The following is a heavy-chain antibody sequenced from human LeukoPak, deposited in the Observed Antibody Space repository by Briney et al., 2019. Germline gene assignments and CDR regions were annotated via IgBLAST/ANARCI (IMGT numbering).Heavy chain of an antibody. Sequence: SGPTLVNPTQTLTLTCTFSGFSLSTSGVSVGWIRQPPGKALEWLALIYWNDDKRYSPSLKSRLTITKDTSKNQVVLTMTNMDAVDTATYYCAHRLWIAEFRDGFYIWGQGTLVTVSS. J-gene: IGHJ3*02. CDR1: GFSLSTSGVS. CDR2: IYWNDDK. CDR3: AHRLWIAEFRDGFYI. V-gene: IGHV2-5*01. D-gene: IGHD3-10*01.